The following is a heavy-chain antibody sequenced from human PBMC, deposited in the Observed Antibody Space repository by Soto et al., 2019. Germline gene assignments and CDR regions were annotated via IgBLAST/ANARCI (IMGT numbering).Heavy chain of an antibody. CDR2: IYYSGST. CDR1: GGSISSGDYY. Sequence: SETLSLTCTVSGGSISSGDYYWSWIRQPPGKGLEWIGYIYYSGSTYYNPSLKSRVTISVDTSKNQSSLKLSSVTAADTAVYYCARESGILLWFDPWGQGTLVTVSS. CDR3: ARESGILLWFDP. J-gene: IGHJ5*02. V-gene: IGHV4-30-4*01. D-gene: IGHD2-8*01.